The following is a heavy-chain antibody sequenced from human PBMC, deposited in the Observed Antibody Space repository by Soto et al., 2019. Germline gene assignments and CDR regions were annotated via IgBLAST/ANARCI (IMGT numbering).Heavy chain of an antibody. V-gene: IGHV6-1*01. D-gene: IGHD1-1*01. J-gene: IGHJ4*02. Sequence: TLSLTCAISGDSVSSNHATWDWIRQSPSRGLEWLGRTYYRSKWYYDYALSVKSRITINPDTSNNQLSLQLNSVTAADTAVYYCARLQYNFDYWGQGTLVTVSS. CDR2: TYYRSKWYY. CDR3: ARLQYNFDY. CDR1: GDSVSSNHAT.